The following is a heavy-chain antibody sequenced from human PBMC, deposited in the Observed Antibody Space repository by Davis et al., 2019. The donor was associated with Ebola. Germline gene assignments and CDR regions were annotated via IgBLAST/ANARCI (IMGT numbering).Heavy chain of an antibody. CDR1: GFTFSNYA. CDR3: AEGGTNNFLGAN. J-gene: IGHJ4*02. CDR2: ISASGADI. D-gene: IGHD2-8*01. Sequence: PGGSLRLSCAASGFTFSNYAMSWVRQAPGGGLEWVSGISASGADIKYADSVRGRFSISRDDSKNTLYLQMDSLRAEDTAVFYCAEGGTNNFLGANWGQGTLVTASS. V-gene: IGHV3-23*01.